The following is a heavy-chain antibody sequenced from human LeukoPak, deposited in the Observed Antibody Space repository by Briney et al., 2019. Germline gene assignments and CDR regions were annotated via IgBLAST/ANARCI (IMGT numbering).Heavy chain of an antibody. J-gene: IGHJ4*02. V-gene: IGHV3-7*01. CDR3: ARDLVEYSSSAGDY. D-gene: IGHD6-6*01. Sequence: GGSPRLSCAASGFTFSSYWMGWVRQAPGKGLEWVANIKQVGSEKYYVDSVKGRFTISRDNAKNSLYLQMNSLRAEDTAVYYCARDLVEYSSSAGDYWGQRTLVTVSS. CDR2: IKQVGSEK. CDR1: GFTFSSYW.